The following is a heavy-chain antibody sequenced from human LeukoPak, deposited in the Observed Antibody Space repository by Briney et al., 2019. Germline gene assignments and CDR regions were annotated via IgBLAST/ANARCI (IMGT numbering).Heavy chain of an antibody. V-gene: IGHV4-34*01. CDR2: INHSGST. CDR3: ARGCSWYGGVWFDP. D-gene: IGHD6-13*01. Sequence: LRLSCVASGFPFSTYGMHWIRQPPGKGLEWIGEINHSGSTNYNPSLKSRVTISVDTSKNQFSLKLSSVTAADTAVYYCARGCSWYGGVWFDPWGQGTLVTVSS. J-gene: IGHJ5*02. CDR1: GFPFSTYG.